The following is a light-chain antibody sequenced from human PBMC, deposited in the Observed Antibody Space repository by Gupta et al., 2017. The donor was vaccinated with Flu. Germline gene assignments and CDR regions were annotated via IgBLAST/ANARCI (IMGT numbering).Light chain of an antibody. CDR2: EAS. V-gene: IGKV1-33*01. J-gene: IGKJ2*01. Sequence: PSSQSATVGDKVSNTCQANQDNKKYLDWFRQKPGKAPEFLIYEASNLKTGVPETFSGSGYGTDFTLTISSLQAEDVATYYCLQYGDFPYTFGRGTKLEIK. CDR1: QDNKKY. CDR3: LQYGDFPYT.